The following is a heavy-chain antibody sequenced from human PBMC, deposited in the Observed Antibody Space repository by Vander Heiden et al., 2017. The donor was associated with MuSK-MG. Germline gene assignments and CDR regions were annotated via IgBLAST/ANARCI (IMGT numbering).Heavy chain of an antibody. CDR2: IYYSGST. CDR1: GGSISSSSYY. CDR3: AAIRESPTTDAFDI. J-gene: IGHJ3*02. Sequence: QLQLQESGPGLVKPSETLSLTCTVSGGSISSSSYYWGWIRQPPGKGLEWIGSIYYSGSTYYNPALKSRVTISVDTSKNQLSLKLRSVTAAETAVYYCAAIRESPTTDAFDIWGQGTMVTVYS. V-gene: IGHV4-39*01. D-gene: IGHD2-2*02.